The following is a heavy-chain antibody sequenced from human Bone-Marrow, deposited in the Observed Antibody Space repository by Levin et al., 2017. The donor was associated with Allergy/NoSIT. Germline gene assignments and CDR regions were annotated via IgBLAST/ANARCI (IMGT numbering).Heavy chain of an antibody. J-gene: IGHJ5*02. CDR1: GFPFSIYS. Sequence: PGGSLLLSFSSSGFPFSIYSMNWVRQAPGKGLNWVSSITSSSSYIYYADSVKGRFTITRDNAKNSLYLQMSSLRVEDTAVYYCARGLEYSGLPWGQGTLVTVSS. CDR2: ITSSSSYI. V-gene: IGHV3-21*01. D-gene: IGHD5-12*01. CDR3: ARGLEYSGLP.